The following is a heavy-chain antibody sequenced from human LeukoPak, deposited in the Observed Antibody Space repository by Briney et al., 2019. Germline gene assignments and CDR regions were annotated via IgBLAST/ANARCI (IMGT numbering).Heavy chain of an antibody. Sequence: SVKVSCKASGGTFSSYAISWVRQAPGQGLEWMGRIIPIFGTANYAQKFQGRVTITTDESTSTAYMELSSLRSEDTAVYYCAREFKLAPDYYYYMDVWGKGTTVTVSS. CDR2: IIPIFGTA. J-gene: IGHJ6*03. CDR1: GGTFSSYA. D-gene: IGHD6-6*01. V-gene: IGHV1-69*05. CDR3: AREFKLAPDYYYYMDV.